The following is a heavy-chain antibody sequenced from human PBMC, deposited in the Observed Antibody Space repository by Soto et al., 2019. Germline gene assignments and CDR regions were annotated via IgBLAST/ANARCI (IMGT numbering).Heavy chain of an antibody. J-gene: IGHJ1*01. V-gene: IGHV1-3*01. D-gene: IGHD3-22*01. CDR2: INAGNGNT. CDR1: GYTFTSYA. CDR3: ASDHLDFSDSSGYYEGFQH. Sequence: GASVKVSCKASGYTFTSYAMHWVRQAPGQRLEWMGWINAGNGNTKYSQKFQGRVTITRDTSASTAYMELSSLRSADTAVYYCASDHLDFSDSSGYYEGFQHWSQGTLVTLS.